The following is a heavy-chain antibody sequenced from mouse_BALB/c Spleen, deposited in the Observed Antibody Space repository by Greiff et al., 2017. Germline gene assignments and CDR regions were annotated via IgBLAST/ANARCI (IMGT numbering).Heavy chain of an antibody. Sequence: EVKVMESGGGLVQPGESLKLSCESNEYEFPSHDMSWVRKTPEKRLELVAAINSDGGSTYYPDTMERRFIISRDNTKKTLYLQMSSLRSEDTALYYCARQRYGYAMDYWGQGTSVTVSS. CDR1: EYEFPSHD. CDR3: ARQRYGYAMDY. D-gene: IGHD1-1*01. V-gene: IGHV5-2*01. J-gene: IGHJ4*01. CDR2: INSDGGST.